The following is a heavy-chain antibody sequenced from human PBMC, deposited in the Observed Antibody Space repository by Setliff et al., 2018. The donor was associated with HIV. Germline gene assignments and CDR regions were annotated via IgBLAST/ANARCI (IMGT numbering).Heavy chain of an antibody. CDR3: ARAAVVVPAYYYYMDV. CDR2: IYPSGST. Sequence: PSETLSLTCTVSDDSISSGSRYWSWIRQPAGKGLEWIGHIYPSGSTNYNPSLKSRVTMSVDTLKNQFSLKLSSVTAADTAVYYCARAAVVVPAYYYYMDVWGKGTTVTVSS. V-gene: IGHV4-61*09. J-gene: IGHJ6*03. CDR1: DDSISSGSRY. D-gene: IGHD2-2*01.